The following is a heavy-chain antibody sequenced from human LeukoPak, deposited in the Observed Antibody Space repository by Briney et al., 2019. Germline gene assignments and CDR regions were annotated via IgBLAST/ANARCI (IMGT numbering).Heavy chain of an antibody. CDR1: GGSFSGYY. CDR2: INHSGST. V-gene: IGHV4-34*01. Sequence: SETLSLTCAVYGGSFSGYYWSWIRQPPGKGLEWIGEINHSGSTNYNPSLKSRVAISVDTSKNQFSLKLSSVTAADTAVYYCARGWYFNYWGQGTLVTVSS. J-gene: IGHJ4*02. D-gene: IGHD6-13*01. CDR3: ARGWYFNY.